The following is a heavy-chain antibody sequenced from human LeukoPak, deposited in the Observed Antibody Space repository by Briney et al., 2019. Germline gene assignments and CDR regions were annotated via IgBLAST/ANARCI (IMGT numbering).Heavy chain of an antibody. D-gene: IGHD6-19*01. Sequence: GGSLRLSCAASDFSVSSNYMSWVRQAPGKGLEWVSVIYTGGTIYYADSVKGRFTISRDNSKNMVHLQMNSLRAEDTALYYCAGGQMFTSGGFDTWGQGALVTVSS. CDR2: IYTGGTI. CDR3: AGGQMFTSGGFDT. CDR1: DFSVSSNY. V-gene: IGHV3-53*01. J-gene: IGHJ5*02.